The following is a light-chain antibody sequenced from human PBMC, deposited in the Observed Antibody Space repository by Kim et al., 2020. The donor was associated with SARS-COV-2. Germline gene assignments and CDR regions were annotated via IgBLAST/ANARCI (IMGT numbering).Light chain of an antibody. CDR2: DVN. CDR1: NSDVDDYKF. Sequence: QSALTQPASVSGSPGQSITISCAKSNSDVDDYKFVSWYQQHPGKAPKLVIFDVNNRPSGVSSRFSASKSGNAASLTISGLQAEDEADYYCTSYTTDSSHVIFGGGTQLTVL. V-gene: IGLV2-14*03. J-gene: IGLJ2*01. CDR3: TSYTTDSSHVI.